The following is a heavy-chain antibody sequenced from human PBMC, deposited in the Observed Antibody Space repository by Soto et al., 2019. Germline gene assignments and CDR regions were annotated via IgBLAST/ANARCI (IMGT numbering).Heavy chain of an antibody. CDR3: ARRRGESYYGLDY. Sequence: QVQLLQSGAEVKKPGASVKISCKASGYNFNNYEINWVRQAPAQGLEWMGWMKGYSGNPLYAQNFQGRPTLTRDTSTNTAYLELTSLAYADTAIYFCARRRGESYYGLDYWGQGTLVTVSS. CDR1: GYNFNNYE. V-gene: IGHV1-8*01. D-gene: IGHD1-26*01. J-gene: IGHJ4*02. CDR2: MKGYSGNP.